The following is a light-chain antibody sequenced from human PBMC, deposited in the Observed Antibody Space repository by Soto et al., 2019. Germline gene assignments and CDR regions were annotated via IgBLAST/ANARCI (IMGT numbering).Light chain of an antibody. Sequence: DIQMTQSPSTLSASVGDGVTMTCRASQSISSWLAWYQQKPGKAPKLLIYAASSLESGVPSRFSGSASGTEFTLTISSLQPDDFATYYCQQHNTYPRTFGGGTKVDIK. J-gene: IGKJ4*01. CDR1: QSISSW. CDR3: QQHNTYPRT. CDR2: AAS. V-gene: IGKV1-5*01.